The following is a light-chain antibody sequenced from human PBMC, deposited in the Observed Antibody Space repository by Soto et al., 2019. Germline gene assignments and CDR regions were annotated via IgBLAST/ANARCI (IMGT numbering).Light chain of an antibody. CDR1: NIGSKS. V-gene: IGLV3-21*04. J-gene: IGLJ3*02. CDR3: QVWDSSKGV. CDR2: YDS. Sequence: SYKLTQPPSVSVAPGKTARITCGGNNIGSKSVHWYQQKPGQAPVLVIYYDSDRPSGIPERFSGSNSGNTATLTISRVEAGDEADYYCQVWDSSKGVFGGGTKLTVL.